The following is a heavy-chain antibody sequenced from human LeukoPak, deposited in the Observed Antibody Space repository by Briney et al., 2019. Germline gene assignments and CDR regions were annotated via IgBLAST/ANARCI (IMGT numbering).Heavy chain of an antibody. V-gene: IGHV4-4*07. J-gene: IGHJ4*02. CDR2: IYTSGST. Sequence: PSETLSLTCTVSGGSISSYYWSWIRQPAGKGLEWIGRIYTSGSTNYNPSLKSRVTMSVDTSKNQFSLKLSSVTAADTAVYYCARDRQSRVHYYDSSGYPYYFDYWGQGTLVTVSS. CDR1: GGSISSYY. CDR3: ARDRQSRVHYYDSSGYPYYFDY. D-gene: IGHD3-22*01.